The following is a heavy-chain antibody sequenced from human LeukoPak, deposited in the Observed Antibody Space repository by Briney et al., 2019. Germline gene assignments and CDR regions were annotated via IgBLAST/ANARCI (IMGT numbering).Heavy chain of an antibody. D-gene: IGHD5-12*01. CDR2: IYTSGST. V-gene: IGHV4-4*07. Sequence: PSETLSLTCTVSGGSISSYYWSWIRQPAGKGLEWIGRIYTSGSTNYNPSLKSRVTMSVDTSKNQFSLKLSSATAADTAVYYCARDLAGPRGYSGCETEYYFDYWGQGTLVTVSS. J-gene: IGHJ4*02. CDR1: GGSISSYY. CDR3: ARDLAGPRGYSGCETEYYFDY.